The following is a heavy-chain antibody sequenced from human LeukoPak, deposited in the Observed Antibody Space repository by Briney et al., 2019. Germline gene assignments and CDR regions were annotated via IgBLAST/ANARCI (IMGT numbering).Heavy chain of an antibody. J-gene: IGHJ4*02. CDR2: ISSSSSYI. V-gene: IGHV3-21*01. D-gene: IGHD3-22*01. CDR3: ARVVYYDSSGYHSDY. Sequence: GGSLRLSCAASGFTFSSYSMNWVRQAPGKGLEWVSSISSSSSYIYYADSVKGRFTISRDNAKNSLYLQMNSLRAEDTAVYYCARVVYYDSSGYHSDYWGQGTLVTVSS. CDR1: GFTFSSYS.